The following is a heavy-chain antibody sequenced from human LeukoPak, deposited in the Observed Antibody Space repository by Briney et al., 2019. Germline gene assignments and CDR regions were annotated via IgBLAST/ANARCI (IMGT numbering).Heavy chain of an antibody. Sequence: ASVMVSCKASGYTFTSYGISWVRQAPGQGLEWMGWISAYNGNTNYAQKLQGRVTMTTDTSTSTAYMELRSLRSDDTAVYYCARHGSGSYYNLPTDYWGQGTLVTVSS. D-gene: IGHD3-10*01. CDR2: ISAYNGNT. CDR3: ARHGSGSYYNLPTDY. CDR1: GYTFTSYG. V-gene: IGHV1-18*01. J-gene: IGHJ4*02.